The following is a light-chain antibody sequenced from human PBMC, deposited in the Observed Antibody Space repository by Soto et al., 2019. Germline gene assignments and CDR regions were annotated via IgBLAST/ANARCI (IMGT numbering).Light chain of an antibody. J-gene: IGKJ5*01. V-gene: IGKV1-39*01. CDR2: AAS. CDR1: QSIISY. Sequence: DVQMTQSPSSLSASVGDRVTITCRASQSIISYLNWYQQKPGKAPKLLIYAASSLQSGVPSRFSGSGSGTDFTLTISSLQPEDFATYYCQKYNSPPSITFGQGTRLEIK. CDR3: QKYNSPPSIT.